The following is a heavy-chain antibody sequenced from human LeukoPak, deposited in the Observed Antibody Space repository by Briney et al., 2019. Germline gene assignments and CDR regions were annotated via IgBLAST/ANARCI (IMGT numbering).Heavy chain of an antibody. CDR2: ISGSGDKT. V-gene: IGHV3-23*01. Sequence: QSGGSLRLSCAASGFTFSSSAMTWVRQAPGKGLEWVSSISGSGDKTYYADSVKGRFTISRDISKNTLFLQMNSLRAEDTAVYFCAKTVAYSVQYWGQGTLVTVSS. D-gene: IGHD5/OR15-5a*01. J-gene: IGHJ4*02. CDR3: AKTVAYSVQY. CDR1: GFTFSSSA.